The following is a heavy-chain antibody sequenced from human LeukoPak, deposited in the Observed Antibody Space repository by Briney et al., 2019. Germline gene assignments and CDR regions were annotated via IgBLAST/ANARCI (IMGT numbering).Heavy chain of an antibody. Sequence: ASVKVSCKASGYTFTCYYMHWVRQAPGQGLEWMGWINPNSGGTNYAQKFQGRATMTRDTSISTDYMELSRLRSDDTAVYYCARLQRYYYYYMDVWGKGTTVTVSS. V-gene: IGHV1-2*02. CDR3: ARLQRYYYYYMDV. CDR1: GYTFTCYY. CDR2: INPNSGGT. J-gene: IGHJ6*03.